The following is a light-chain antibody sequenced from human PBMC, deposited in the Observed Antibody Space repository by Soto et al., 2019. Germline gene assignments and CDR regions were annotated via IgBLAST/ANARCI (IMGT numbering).Light chain of an antibody. CDR1: QTISSY. CDR2: SAS. Sequence: DIQMTQSPSSLSASVGDRVTITCRASQTISSYLNWYQQKPGEAPKVLIYSASSLQSGVPSRFSGSVSGTDFTLTISSLQPEDFATYYCQQSYITPWTFGQGTMVEIK. V-gene: IGKV1-39*01. J-gene: IGKJ1*01. CDR3: QQSYITPWT.